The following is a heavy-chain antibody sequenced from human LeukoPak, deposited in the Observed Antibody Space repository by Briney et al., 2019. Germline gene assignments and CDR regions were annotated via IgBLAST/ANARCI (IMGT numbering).Heavy chain of an antibody. CDR1: GYTFTSYD. Sequence: ASVKVSCKASGYTFTSYDINWVRQATGQGLEWMGWMNPNSGNTGYAQKFQGRVTITRNTSISTAYMELSSLRSEDTAVYYCARRANYDFWSGPLMDVWGKGTTVTVSS. CDR3: ARRANYDFWSGPLMDV. J-gene: IGHJ6*03. V-gene: IGHV1-8*03. CDR2: MNPNSGNT. D-gene: IGHD3-3*01.